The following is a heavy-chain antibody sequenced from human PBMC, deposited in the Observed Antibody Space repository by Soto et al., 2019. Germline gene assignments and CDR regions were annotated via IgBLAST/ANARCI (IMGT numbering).Heavy chain of an antibody. CDR3: ARMAAVCYFDY. Sequence: GSLRLSCAASGFTFSIYWMSWVRQAPGKGLEWVANIKQDGSEKYYVDSVKGRFTISRDNAKNSLYLQMNSLRAEDTAVYYCARMAAVCYFDYWGQGTLVTVSS. J-gene: IGHJ4*02. D-gene: IGHD6-13*01. V-gene: IGHV3-7*03. CDR1: GFTFSIYW. CDR2: IKQDGSEK.